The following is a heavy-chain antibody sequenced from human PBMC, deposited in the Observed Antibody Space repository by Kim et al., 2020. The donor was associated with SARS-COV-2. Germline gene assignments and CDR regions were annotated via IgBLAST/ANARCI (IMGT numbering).Heavy chain of an antibody. V-gene: IGHV7-4-1*02. D-gene: IGHD3-9*01. CDR3: ARDHYDILTGYFFGYYYGMDV. CDR2: INTNTGNP. CDR1: GYTFTSYA. J-gene: IGHJ6*02. Sequence: ASVKVSCKASGYTFTSYAMNWVRQAPGQGLEWMGWINTNTGNPTYAQGFTGRFVFSLDTSVSTSYLQISSLKAEDTAVYYCARDHYDILTGYFFGYYYGMDVWGQGTTVTVSS.